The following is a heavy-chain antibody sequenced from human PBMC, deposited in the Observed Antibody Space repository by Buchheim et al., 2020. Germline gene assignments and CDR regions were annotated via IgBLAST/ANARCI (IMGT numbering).Heavy chain of an antibody. CDR1: GFNISNYW. J-gene: IGHJ6*02. CDR2: INSDGSTT. D-gene: IGHD2-2*01. Sequence: EVQLVESGGGLVQPGGSLRLSCAASGFNISNYWMYWVRQVPEKGLVWVSRINSDGSTTTYADSVKGRFTISRDNAKNAVYMQMNSLGGEDAAVYYCARSLYCCNGMDVWGQGTT. V-gene: IGHV3-74*01. CDR3: ARSLYCCNGMDV.